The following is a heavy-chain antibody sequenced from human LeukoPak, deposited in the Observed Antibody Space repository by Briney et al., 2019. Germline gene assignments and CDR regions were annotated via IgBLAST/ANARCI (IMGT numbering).Heavy chain of an antibody. CDR2: IYSSGST. CDR1: GFTVSSNY. J-gene: IGHJ3*02. CDR3: ARHGNYYLFDI. D-gene: IGHD1-26*01. V-gene: IGHV3-53*01. Sequence: PGGSLRLSCAASGFTVSSNYMSWVRQAPGKGLEWVSVIYSSGSTDYADSVKGRFTISRDNSKNTLYLQMNSLRAEDTAVYYCARHGNYYLFDIWGRGTMVTVSS.